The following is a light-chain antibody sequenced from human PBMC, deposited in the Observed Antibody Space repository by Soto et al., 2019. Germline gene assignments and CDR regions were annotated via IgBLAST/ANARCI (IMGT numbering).Light chain of an antibody. CDR3: AAWDDSLYGVV. J-gene: IGLJ7*01. CDR2: RNN. Sequence: QSVLTQPPSASGTPGQRVTISCSGSSSNIGGNYVFWYQQVPGMAPKLLIYRNNRRPSGVPDRFSGSKSGTSASLAISGLRSEDEADYYCAAWDDSLYGVVFGGGTQLTVL. CDR1: SSNIGGNY. V-gene: IGLV1-47*01.